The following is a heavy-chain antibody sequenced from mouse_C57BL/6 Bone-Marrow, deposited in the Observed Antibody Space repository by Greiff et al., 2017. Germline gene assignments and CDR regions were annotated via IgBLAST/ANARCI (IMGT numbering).Heavy chain of an antibody. V-gene: IGHV1-64*01. CDR2: IHPNSGST. D-gene: IGHD1-1*01. CDR3: ARFPIITTVVAPDY. J-gene: IGHJ2*01. CDR1: GYTFTSYW. Sequence: QVQLQQPGAELVKPGASVKLSCKASGYTFTSYWMHWVKQRPGQGLEWIGMIHPNSGSTNYNEKFKSKATLTVDKSSSTAYMQLSSLTSEDSAVYYCARFPIITTVVAPDYWGQGTTLTVSS.